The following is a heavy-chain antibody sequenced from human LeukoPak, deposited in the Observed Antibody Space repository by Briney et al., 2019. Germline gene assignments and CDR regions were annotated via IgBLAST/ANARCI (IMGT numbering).Heavy chain of an antibody. D-gene: IGHD3-22*01. CDR1: GGSISSYY. Sequence: SETLSLTCTVSGGSISSYYWSWIRQPPGKGLEWTGYIYYSGSTNYNPSLKSRVTISVDTSKNQFSLKLSSVTAADTAVYYCARVGFRITMIVVPGAFDIWGQGTMVTVSS. V-gene: IGHV4-59*01. CDR3: ARVGFRITMIVVPGAFDI. J-gene: IGHJ3*02. CDR2: IYYSGST.